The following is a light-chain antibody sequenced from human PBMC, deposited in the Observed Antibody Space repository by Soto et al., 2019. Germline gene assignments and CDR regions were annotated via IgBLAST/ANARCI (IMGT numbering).Light chain of an antibody. CDR3: QQRDNWPPT. CDR2: DAS. V-gene: IGKV3-11*01. CDR1: LNVSYK. Sequence: EVVLTQSPVTLSLSPGERATLSCRASLNVSYKLAWYQQKPGQAPRLLIFDASNRATGIPARFSGSGSGTDFTLTISNLEPEDVAVYYCQQRDNWPPTFGQGTKVEFK. J-gene: IGKJ1*01.